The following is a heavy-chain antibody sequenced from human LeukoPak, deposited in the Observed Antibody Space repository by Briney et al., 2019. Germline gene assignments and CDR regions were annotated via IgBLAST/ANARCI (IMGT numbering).Heavy chain of an antibody. D-gene: IGHD3-10*01. J-gene: IGHJ3*02. CDR1: GFTFDDYA. CDR3: AKGLLLWFGELNDAFDI. Sequence: PGRSLRLSCAASGFTFDDYAMHWVRQAPGKGLEWVSGISWNSGSIGYADFVKGRFTISRDNAKNSLYLQMNSLRAEDTALYYCAKGLLLWFGELNDAFDIWGQGTMVTVSS. V-gene: IGHV3-9*01. CDR2: ISWNSGSI.